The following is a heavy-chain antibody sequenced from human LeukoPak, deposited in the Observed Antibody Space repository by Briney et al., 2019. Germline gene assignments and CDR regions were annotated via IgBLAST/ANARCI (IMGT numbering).Heavy chain of an antibody. Sequence: SVKVSCKASGGTFSSYAISWVRQAPGQGLEWMGRIIPILGIANYAQKFQGRVTITADKSTSTAYMELSSLRSEDTAVYYCARDGRSAVTFDYWGQGTLVTVSS. CDR2: IIPILGIA. CDR3: ARDGRSAVTFDY. CDR1: GGTFSSYA. J-gene: IGHJ4*02. D-gene: IGHD4-17*01. V-gene: IGHV1-69*04.